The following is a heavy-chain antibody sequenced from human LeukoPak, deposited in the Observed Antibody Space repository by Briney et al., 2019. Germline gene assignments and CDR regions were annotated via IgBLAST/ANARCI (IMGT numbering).Heavy chain of an antibody. Sequence: SETLSLTCTVSGGSISSYYWSWIRQPPGKGLEWIGYIYYSGSTNYNPSLKSRVTISVDTSKNQFPLKLSSVTAADTAVYYCARVDGGSYYSRFDPWGQGTLVTVSS. J-gene: IGHJ5*02. CDR3: ARVDGGSYYSRFDP. CDR1: GGSISSYY. CDR2: IYYSGST. D-gene: IGHD1-26*01. V-gene: IGHV4-59*01.